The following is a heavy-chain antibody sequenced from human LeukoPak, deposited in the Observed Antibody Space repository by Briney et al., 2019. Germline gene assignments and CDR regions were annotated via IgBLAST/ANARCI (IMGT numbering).Heavy chain of an antibody. CDR1: GFTFSTYG. D-gene: IGHD2-21*01. CDR2: IWYGGSNT. V-gene: IGHV3-33*08. Sequence: PGRSLRLSCAASGFTFSTYGMHWVRQAPGKGLEWVAVIWYGGSNTYYADSVKGRFTISRDNSRNTLYLQMDSLRSEDTAVYYCARDFFPIVDSTWYEIGYWGQGTLVTVSS. J-gene: IGHJ4*02. CDR3: ARDFFPIVDSTWYEIGY.